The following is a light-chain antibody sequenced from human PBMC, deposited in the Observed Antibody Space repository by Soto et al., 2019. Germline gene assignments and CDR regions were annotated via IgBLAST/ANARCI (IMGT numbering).Light chain of an antibody. CDR2: GAS. CDR1: QDIRKY. CDR3: QHYDYLTPFT. V-gene: IGKV1-33*01. J-gene: IGKJ3*01. Sequence: DIQMTQSPSSLSASVGDRVTITCQASQDIRKYLNWYQQKPGRAPQLLIYGASNLESGVPSRISGSGYGTDFTFTNSSLQPEDIATYYCQHYDYLTPFTVGPGTKVAIK.